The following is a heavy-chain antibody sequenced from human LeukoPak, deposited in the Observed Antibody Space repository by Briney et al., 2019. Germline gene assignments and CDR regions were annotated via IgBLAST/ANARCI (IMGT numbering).Heavy chain of an antibody. D-gene: IGHD3-16*01. CDR2: IYYSGST. CDR3: ARQGVLWTPRD. J-gene: IGHJ4*02. CDR1: GASISSSTYY. V-gene: IGHV4-39*01. Sequence: SETLSLTCIVSGASISSSTYYWGWIRQPPGKGLEWIGSIYYSGSTYYNPSPKSRVTISVDTSKNQFSLKLSSVTAADTAVYYCARQGVLWTPRDWGQGTLVTVSA.